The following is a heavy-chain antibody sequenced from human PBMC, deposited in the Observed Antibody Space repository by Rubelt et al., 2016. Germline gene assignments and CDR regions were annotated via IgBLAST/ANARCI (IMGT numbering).Heavy chain of an antibody. CDR1: GGSIDRSTW. J-gene: IGHJ6*02. V-gene: IGHV4-4*02. CDR3: AREVRSGEMDV. D-gene: IGHD1-26*01. CDR2: INHGRGT. Sequence: QVQLQESGPGLVKPSGTLSLTCAVSGGSIDRSTWWNWVRQSPGKGLEGIGEINHGRGTNYNPSLKSRVTVSLDTPKNQFSLKLSSMTAADTAMYYCAREVRSGEMDVWGQGTMVSVSS.